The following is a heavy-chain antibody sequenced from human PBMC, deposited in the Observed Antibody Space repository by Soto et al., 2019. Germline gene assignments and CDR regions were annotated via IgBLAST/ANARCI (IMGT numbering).Heavy chain of an antibody. J-gene: IGHJ1*01. D-gene: IGHD4-17*01. V-gene: IGHV2-5*02. CDR2: IYWDDDK. CDR3: AHRPPSDYYPRGYFQH. Sequence: QITLKESGPTLVKPTQTLTLTCTFSGFSLSTSGVGVGWIRQPPGKALEWLALIYWDDDKRYSPSLKSRLTIPKDTSKNQVVLTMTNMDPVDTATYYCAHRPPSDYYPRGYFQHWGQGTLVTVSS. CDR1: GFSLSTSGVG.